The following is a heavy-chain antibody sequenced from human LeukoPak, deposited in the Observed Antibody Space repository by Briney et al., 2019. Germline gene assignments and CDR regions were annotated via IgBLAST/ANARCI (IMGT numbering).Heavy chain of an antibody. CDR1: GFTFSSYW. CDR3: ARASSGYSLRIVHYYYYMDV. CDR2: IKQDGSEK. V-gene: IGHV3-7*01. J-gene: IGHJ6*03. Sequence: PGGSLRLSCAASGFTFSSYWMSWVRQAPGKGLEWVANIKQDGSEKYYVDSVKGRFTISRDNAKNSLYLQMNSLRAEDTAVYYCARASSGYSLRIVHYYYYMDVWGKGTTVTVSS. D-gene: IGHD6-19*01.